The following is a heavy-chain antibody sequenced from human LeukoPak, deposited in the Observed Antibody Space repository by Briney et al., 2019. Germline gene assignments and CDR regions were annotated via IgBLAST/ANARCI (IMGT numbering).Heavy chain of an antibody. J-gene: IGHJ4*02. CDR1: GFTVSSYA. Sequence: GGSLRLSCAASGFTVSSYAMSWVRQAPGKGLEWVSLISGSGGSTYYADSVKGRFTISRDNSKNTLYLQMNSLRAEDTALYYCARKSASGNYPLDYWGQGTLVTVSS. CDR3: ARKSASGNYPLDY. V-gene: IGHV3-23*01. D-gene: IGHD3-10*01. CDR2: ISGSGGST.